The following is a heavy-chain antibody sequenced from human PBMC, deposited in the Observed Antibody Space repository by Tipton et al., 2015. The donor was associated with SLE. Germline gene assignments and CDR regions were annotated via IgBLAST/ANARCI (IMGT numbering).Heavy chain of an antibody. CDR2: IYYSGNT. CDR3: ARGAGYSGPSCYSFDH. J-gene: IGHJ4*02. D-gene: IGHD3-10*01. Sequence: TLSLTCTVSGGSISRNGYYWSWIRQHPGKGLEWIGHIYYSGNTYYNPSLKSRVTMSVDTSYNQFSLKLSSVNAADTAVYYCARGAGYSGPSCYSFDHWGQGALVTVSS. CDR1: GGSISRNGYY. V-gene: IGHV4-31*03.